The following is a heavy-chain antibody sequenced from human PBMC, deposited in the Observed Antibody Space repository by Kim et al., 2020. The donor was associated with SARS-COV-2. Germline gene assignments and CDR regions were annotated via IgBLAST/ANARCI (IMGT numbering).Heavy chain of an antibody. CDR2: ISAYNGNT. Sequence: ASVKVSCKASGYTFTSYGISWVRQAPGQGLEWMGWISAYNGNTNYAQKLQGRVTMATDTSTSTAYMELRSLRSDDTAVYYCARVPYCGGDCYLDYWGQGTLVTVSS. V-gene: IGHV1-18*01. CDR3: ARVPYCGGDCYLDY. D-gene: IGHD2-21*02. J-gene: IGHJ4*02. CDR1: GYTFTSYG.